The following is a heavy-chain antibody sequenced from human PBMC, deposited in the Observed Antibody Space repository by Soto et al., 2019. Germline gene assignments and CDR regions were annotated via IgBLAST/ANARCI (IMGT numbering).Heavy chain of an antibody. CDR1: GCSLSSSSYY. Sequence: QLQLQESGPGLVKPSETLSLTCTVSGCSLSSSSYYWGWIRQPPGKGLEWIGSIYYSGSTYYNPSLKSRVTISVDTSKNQFSLKLSSVTAADTAVYYCARQVLRWCGETDRWFDPWGQGTLVTVSS. CDR3: ARQVLRWCGETDRWFDP. V-gene: IGHV4-39*01. D-gene: IGHD3-10*01. J-gene: IGHJ5*02. CDR2: IYYSGST.